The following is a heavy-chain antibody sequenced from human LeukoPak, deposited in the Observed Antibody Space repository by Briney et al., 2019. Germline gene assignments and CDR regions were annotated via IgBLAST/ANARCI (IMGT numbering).Heavy chain of an antibody. Sequence: SETLSLTCAVSGGSITTTDFDWAWVRQPPGQGFEWIATISSSGKAYYYPSLMSRVTISVDTSKNQFSLDVTSVTAADTGLFYCARFKGGTGFDYWGRGILVIVS. CDR1: GGSITTTDFD. CDR2: ISSSGKA. CDR3: ARFKGGTGFDY. J-gene: IGHJ4*02. D-gene: IGHD1-26*01. V-gene: IGHV4-39*01.